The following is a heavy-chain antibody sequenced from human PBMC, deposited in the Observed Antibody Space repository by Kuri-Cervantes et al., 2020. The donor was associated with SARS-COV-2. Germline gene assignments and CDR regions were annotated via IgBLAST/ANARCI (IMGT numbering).Heavy chain of an antibody. V-gene: IGHV2-70*11. CDR1: GFSLSTSGMY. J-gene: IGHJ6*03. Sequence: SGPTLVKPTQTLTLTCTVSGFSLSTSGMYVNWIRQPPGKALEWLARISWDVETSRSTSLKTRLTISKDTSKNQVVLTMTNLDPVDTATYYCARTDSFGIAGDYYYYMDVWGKGTTVTVSS. D-gene: IGHD1-14*01. CDR2: ISWDVET. CDR3: ARTDSFGIAGDYYYYMDV.